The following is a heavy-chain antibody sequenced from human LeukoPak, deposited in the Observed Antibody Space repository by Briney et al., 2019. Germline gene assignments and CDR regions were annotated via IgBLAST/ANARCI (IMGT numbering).Heavy chain of an antibody. CDR1: GFTFDDYA. V-gene: IGHV3-9*03. J-gene: IGHJ4*02. CDR2: ISWNSGSI. D-gene: IGHD6-19*01. CDR3: AKASAGIAVAGVDY. Sequence: GGSLRLSCAASGFTFDDYAMHWVRQAPGKGLEWVSGISWNSGSIGYADSVKGRFTISRDNAKNSLYLQMNSLRAEDMALYYCAKASAGIAVAGVDYWGQGTLVTVSS.